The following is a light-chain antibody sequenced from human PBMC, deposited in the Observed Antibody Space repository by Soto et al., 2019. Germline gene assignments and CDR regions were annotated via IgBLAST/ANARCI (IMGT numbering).Light chain of an antibody. V-gene: IGKV1-39*01. J-gene: IGKJ2*01. CDR3: QQSYSTPGT. Sequence: DIHMTQSPSSLSPSVGDRVTITCRASQSISSFLNWYQQKPGRAPKLLIYAASSLQSGVPSRFSGSGSGTDFTLTISSLQPKDFATYYCQQSYSTPGTFGQGTKLEIK. CDR2: AAS. CDR1: QSISSF.